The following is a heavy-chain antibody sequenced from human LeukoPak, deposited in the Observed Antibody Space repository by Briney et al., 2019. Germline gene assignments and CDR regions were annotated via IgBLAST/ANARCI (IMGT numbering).Heavy chain of an antibody. D-gene: IGHD3-10*01. CDR3: ARDPVWGFGELSGYYFDY. CDR2: IYYSGST. V-gene: IGHV4-39*07. Sequence: SETLSLTCTVSGGSISSSSYYWGWIRQPPGKGLEWIGSIYYSGSTYYNPSPKSRVTISVDTSKNQFSLKLSSVTAADTAVYYCARDPVWGFGELSGYYFDYWGQGTLVTVSS. J-gene: IGHJ4*02. CDR1: GGSISSSSYY.